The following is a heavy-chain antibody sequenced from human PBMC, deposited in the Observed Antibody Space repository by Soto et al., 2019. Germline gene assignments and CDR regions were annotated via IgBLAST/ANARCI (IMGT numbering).Heavy chain of an antibody. D-gene: IGHD2-15*01. CDR2: IYYSGST. V-gene: IGHV4-59*08. J-gene: IGHJ6*03. Sequence: SETLSLTCTVSCGSISSYYWSWIRQPPGKGLEWIGYIYYSGSTNYNPSLKSRVTISVDTSKNQFSLKLSSVTAADTAVYYCARLGCSGGSCYYSEYYYYYYMDVWGKGTTVTVSS. CDR1: CGSISSYY. CDR3: ARLGCSGGSCYYSEYYYYYYMDV.